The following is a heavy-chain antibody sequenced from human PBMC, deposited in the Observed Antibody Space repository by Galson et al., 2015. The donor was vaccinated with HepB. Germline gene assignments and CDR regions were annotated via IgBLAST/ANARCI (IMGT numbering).Heavy chain of an antibody. V-gene: IGHV1-18*01. Sequence: SVKVSCKASGYTFTSYGISWVRQAPGQGLEWMGWISAYNSNTNYAQKLQGRVTMTTDTSTSTAYMELRNLRSDDTAVYYCAREGLVWFGELLSYFDYWGQGTLVTVSS. CDR1: GYTFTSYG. CDR3: AREGLVWFGELLSYFDY. J-gene: IGHJ4*02. D-gene: IGHD3-10*01. CDR2: ISAYNSNT.